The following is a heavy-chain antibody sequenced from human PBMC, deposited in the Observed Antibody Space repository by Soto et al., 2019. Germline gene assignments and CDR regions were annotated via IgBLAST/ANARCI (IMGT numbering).Heavy chain of an antibody. CDR1: GFTFSSYG. D-gene: IGHD2-2*01. CDR2: IWYDGSNK. J-gene: IGHJ6*02. V-gene: IGHV3-33*01. Sequence: GGSLRLSCAASGFTFSSYGMHWVRQAPGKGLEWVAVIWYDGSNKYYADSVKGRFTISRDNSKNTLYLQMNSLRAEDTAVYYCARDRAIVVVPAAMPTGYYYGMDVWGQGT. CDR3: ARDRAIVVVPAAMPTGYYYGMDV.